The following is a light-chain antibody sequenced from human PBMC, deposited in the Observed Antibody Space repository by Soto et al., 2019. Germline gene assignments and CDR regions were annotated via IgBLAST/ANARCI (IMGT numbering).Light chain of an antibody. Sequence: QSVLTQPPSASGTPGQRVTISCSGSSSNIGSNTVNWYQQLPGTAPKLLIYSNEQRPSGVPDRFSGSKSGTSASLAISGLQSEEEADYYCAAWDVSLNGYVFGTGTKVTVL. CDR3: AAWDVSLNGYV. V-gene: IGLV1-44*01. CDR1: SSNIGSNT. J-gene: IGLJ1*01. CDR2: SNE.